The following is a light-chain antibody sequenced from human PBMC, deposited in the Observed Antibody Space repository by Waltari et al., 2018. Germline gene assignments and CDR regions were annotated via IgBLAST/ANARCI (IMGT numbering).Light chain of an antibody. J-gene: IGKJ1*01. CDR3: QQSYSTPWT. CDR2: AAP. CDR1: QSISNY. Sequence: DIQMTQSPSSLSASVGDRVTITCRASQSISNYLNWYQQKPGKAPKLLIYAAPSLQSGVPSRFSGSGSGTDFTLTISSLQPEDFATYYCQQSYSTPWTFGQGTKEEIK. V-gene: IGKV1-39*01.